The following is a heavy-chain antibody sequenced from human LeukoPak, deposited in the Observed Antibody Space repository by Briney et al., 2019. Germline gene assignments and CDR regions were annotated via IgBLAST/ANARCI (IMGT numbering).Heavy chain of an antibody. V-gene: IGHV1-46*01. J-gene: IGHJ4*02. Sequence: ASVKVSCKASGYTFTSYYTHWVRQAPGQGLEWMGIINPSGGSTSYAQKFQGRVTMTRDMSTSTVYMELSSLRSEDTAVYYCAREDGGNSYADYWGQGTLVTVSS. CDR2: INPSGGST. D-gene: IGHD4-23*01. CDR3: AREDGGNSYADY. CDR1: GYTFTSYY.